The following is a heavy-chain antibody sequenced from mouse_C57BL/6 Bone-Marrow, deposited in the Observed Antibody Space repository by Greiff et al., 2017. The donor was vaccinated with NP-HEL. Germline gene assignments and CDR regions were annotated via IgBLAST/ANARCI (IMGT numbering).Heavy chain of an antibody. Sequence: EVMLVESGGGLVKPGGSLKLSCAASGFTFSSYAMSWVRQTPEKRLEWVATISDGGSYTYYPDNVQGRFTISRDNTKNNLYLQMSHLKSKDTAMYYGARGPGTWAMDYWGQGTAVTVS. D-gene: IGHD4-1*01. CDR1: GFTFSSYA. CDR2: ISDGGSYT. CDR3: ARGPGTWAMDY. J-gene: IGHJ4*01. V-gene: IGHV5-4*03.